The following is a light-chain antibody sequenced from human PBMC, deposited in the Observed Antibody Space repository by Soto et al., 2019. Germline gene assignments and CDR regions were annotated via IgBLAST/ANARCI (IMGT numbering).Light chain of an antibody. CDR2: DTS. J-gene: IGKJ4*01. CDR3: QRYVTCPLA. Sequence: EVVMTQSPATLSVSPGERATLSCRASLGIGSTLAWYQQKPGQTPRLLIYDTSTRATGVPARFIGSASGTEFTLTITSLQSEDFALYYCQRYVTCPLAFGGGTRVENK. V-gene: IGKV3-15*01. CDR1: LGIGST.